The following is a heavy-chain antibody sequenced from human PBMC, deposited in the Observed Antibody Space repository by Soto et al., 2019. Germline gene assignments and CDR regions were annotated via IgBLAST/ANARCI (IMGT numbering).Heavy chain of an antibody. D-gene: IGHD3-22*01. V-gene: IGHV1-69*01. CDR2: IIPIFGTA. CDR1: GGTFSSYA. CDR3: ARGGNYYDSSGYYLEVFFCDY. Sequence: QVQLVQSGAEVKKPGSSVKVSCKASGGTFSSYAISWVRQAPGQGLEWMGGIIPIFGTANYAQKFQGRVTITADESTSTAYMELSSLRSEDTAVYYCARGGNYYDSSGYYLEVFFCDYWGQGTLVTVSS. J-gene: IGHJ4*02.